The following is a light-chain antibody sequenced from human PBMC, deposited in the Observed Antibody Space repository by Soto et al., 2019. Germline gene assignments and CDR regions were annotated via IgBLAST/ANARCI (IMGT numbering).Light chain of an antibody. V-gene: IGLV1-44*01. CDR3: GAWDDSLNGPV. CDR2: SNY. CDR1: ISNIGSDT. Sequence: QSVLTQPPSASGAPGQRITISCSGSISNIGSDTVNWYQHLPGTAPRLLIYSNYQRPSGVPDRFSGSKSGTSASLAISGLQSEDEADYYCGAWDDSLNGPVLGGGTQLTVL. J-gene: IGLJ2*01.